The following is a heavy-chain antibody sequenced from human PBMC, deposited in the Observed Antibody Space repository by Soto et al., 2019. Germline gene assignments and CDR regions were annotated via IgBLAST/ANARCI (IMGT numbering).Heavy chain of an antibody. CDR1: GGSFSGYY. CDR3: ALLLPPYYYDY. CDR2: INHSGST. D-gene: IGHD2-21*02. V-gene: IGHV4-34*01. J-gene: IGHJ4*02. Sequence: QVQLQQWGAGLLEPSETLSLTCAVYGGSFSGYYWSWIRQPPGKGLEWIGEINHSGSTNYNPSLKSRVTISVDTSKNQFSLKLSSVTAADTAVYYCALLLPPYYYDYWGQGTLVTVSS.